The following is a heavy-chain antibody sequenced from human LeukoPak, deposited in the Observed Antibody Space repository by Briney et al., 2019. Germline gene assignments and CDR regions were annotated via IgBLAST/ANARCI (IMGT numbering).Heavy chain of an antibody. CDR1: GFAFSSYE. CDR2: IRSTSNTI. V-gene: IGHV3-48*03. Sequence: GGSLRLSCAASGFAFSSYEMNWVRQAPGKGLEWVSYIRSTSNTIYYADSVKGRFTISRDNAKNSLYLQMNSLRAEDTAVYYCAELGITMIGGVWGKGTTVTISS. CDR3: AELGITMIGGV. D-gene: IGHD3-10*02. J-gene: IGHJ6*04.